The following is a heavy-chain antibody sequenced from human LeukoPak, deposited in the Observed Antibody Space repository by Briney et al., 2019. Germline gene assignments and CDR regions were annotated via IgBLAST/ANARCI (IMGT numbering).Heavy chain of an antibody. V-gene: IGHV3-33*01. J-gene: IGHJ4*02. CDR3: ARVSSYDSSGYSDY. CDR1: GFTFSSYG. CDR2: IWYDGSNK. D-gene: IGHD3-22*01. Sequence: TGGSLRLSCAASGFTFSSYGMHWVRQAPGKGLEWVAVIWYDGSNKYYADSVKGRFTISRDNSKNTLYLQMNSLRAEDTAVYYCARVSSYDSSGYSDYWGQGTLVTVSS.